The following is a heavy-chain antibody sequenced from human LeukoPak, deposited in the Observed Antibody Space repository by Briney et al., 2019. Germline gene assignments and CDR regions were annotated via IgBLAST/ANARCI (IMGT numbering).Heavy chain of an antibody. V-gene: IGHV3-23*01. D-gene: IGHD3-22*01. CDR3: AKSMIPLSEPLYYFDY. Sequence: QAGGSLRLSCAASGFTFTSYAMNWVRQAPGKGLEWVSSISRGGDSTYYADSVKGRFTISRDNSKNTVFLQMNSLRAEDTAVYYCAKSMIPLSEPLYYFDYWGQGTLVTVSS. J-gene: IGHJ4*02. CDR2: ISRGGDST. CDR1: GFTFTSYA.